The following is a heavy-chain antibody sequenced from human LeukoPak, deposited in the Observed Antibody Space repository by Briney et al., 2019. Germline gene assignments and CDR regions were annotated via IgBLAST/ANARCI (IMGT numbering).Heavy chain of an antibody. V-gene: IGHV4-30-2*01. CDR1: VGSISSGGYY. J-gene: IGHJ4*02. D-gene: IGHD2-2*01. CDR3: ARGSYCSSTSCSYQGRDY. CDR2: IYHSGST. Sequence: SQTLSLTCTVAVGSISSGGYYWSWIRQPPGKGLEWIGYIYHSGSTYYNPSLKSRVTISVDRSKNQFSLKLSSVTAADTAVYYCARGSYCSSTSCSYQGRDYWGQGTLVTVSS.